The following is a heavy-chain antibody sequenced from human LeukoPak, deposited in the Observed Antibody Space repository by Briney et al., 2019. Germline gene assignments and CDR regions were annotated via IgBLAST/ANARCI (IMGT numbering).Heavy chain of an antibody. D-gene: IGHD1-26*01. J-gene: IGHJ4*02. V-gene: IGHV4-39*07. Sequence: TSETLSLTCTVSGGSISSSSYYWGWIRQPPGKGLEWIGSIYYSGSTYYNPSLKSRVTISVDTSKNQFSLKLSSVTAADTAVYYCARGNSGSYSQFDYWGQGTLVTVSS. CDR3: ARGNSGSYSQFDY. CDR2: IYYSGST. CDR1: GGSISSSSYY.